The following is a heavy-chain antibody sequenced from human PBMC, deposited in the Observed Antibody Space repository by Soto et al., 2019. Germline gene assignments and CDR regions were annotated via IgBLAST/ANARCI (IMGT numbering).Heavy chain of an antibody. CDR2: IYYSGST. CDR1: GGSISSGGYY. Sequence: SETLSLTCTVSGGSISSGGYYWSWIRQHPGKGLEWIGYIYYSGSTYYNPSLKSRVTISVDTSKNQFSLKLSSVTAADTAVYYCARVMITFGGVILGYFDYWGQGTLVTVSS. J-gene: IGHJ4*02. CDR3: ARVMITFGGVILGYFDY. V-gene: IGHV4-31*03. D-gene: IGHD3-16*02.